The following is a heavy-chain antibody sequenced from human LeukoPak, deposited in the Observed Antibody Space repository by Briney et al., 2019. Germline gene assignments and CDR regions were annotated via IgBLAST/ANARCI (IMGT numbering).Heavy chain of an antibody. CDR2: ISYDGSNK. CDR3: AKAPPTYYYGSGNLLTPVLRYYYGMDV. J-gene: IGHJ6*02. D-gene: IGHD3-10*01. CDR1: GFTFSSYG. Sequence: GGSLRLSCAASGFTFSSYGMHWVRQAPGKGLEWVAVISYDGSNKYYADSVKGRFTISRDNSKNTLYLQMNSLRAEDTAVYYCAKAPPTYYYGSGNLLTPVLRYYYGMDVWGQGTTVTVSS. V-gene: IGHV3-30*18.